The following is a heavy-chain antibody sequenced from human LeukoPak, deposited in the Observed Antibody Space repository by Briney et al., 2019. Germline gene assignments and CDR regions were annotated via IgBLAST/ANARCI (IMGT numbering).Heavy chain of an antibody. CDR2: ISYDGSNK. Sequence: PGRSLRLSCAASGFTFSSYGMHWVRQAPGKGLEWVAVISYDGSNKYYADSVKGRFTISRDNSKNTLYLQMNSLRAEDTAVYYCARRGGIHLDYFDYWGQGTLVTVSP. J-gene: IGHJ4*02. D-gene: IGHD3-16*01. V-gene: IGHV3-30*03. CDR3: ARRGGIHLDYFDY. CDR1: GFTFSSYG.